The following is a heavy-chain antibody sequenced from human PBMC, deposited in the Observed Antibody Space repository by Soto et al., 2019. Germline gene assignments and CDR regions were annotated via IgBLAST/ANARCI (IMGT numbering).Heavy chain of an antibody. Sequence: TLSLTCTVSGGSISSGDYYWSWIRQPPGKGLEWIGYNYYSGSTYYNPSLKSRVTISVDTPKNQFSLKLSSVTAADTDVYYCAREDYYDSSGYYDYWGQGTLVTVSS. J-gene: IGHJ4*02. CDR3: AREDYYDSSGYYDY. D-gene: IGHD3-22*01. CDR2: NYYSGST. CDR1: GGSISSGDYY. V-gene: IGHV4-30-4*01.